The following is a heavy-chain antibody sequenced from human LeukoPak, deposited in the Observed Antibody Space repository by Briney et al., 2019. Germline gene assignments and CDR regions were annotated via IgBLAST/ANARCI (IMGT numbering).Heavy chain of an antibody. Sequence: GGSLRLSCAASGFTFSSYAMSWVRQGPGKGLEWVSAISGSGGSTYYADSVKGRFTISRDNSKNTLYLQMNSLRAEDTAVYYCARDRAWGAPKSLYYYYGMDVWGQGTTVTVSS. CDR3: ARDRAWGAPKSLYYYYGMDV. CDR1: GFTFSSYA. CDR2: ISGSGGST. V-gene: IGHV3-23*01. J-gene: IGHJ6*02. D-gene: IGHD3-16*01.